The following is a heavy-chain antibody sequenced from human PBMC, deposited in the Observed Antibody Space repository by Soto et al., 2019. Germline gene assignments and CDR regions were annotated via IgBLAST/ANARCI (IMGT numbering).Heavy chain of an antibody. CDR1: GLTFSNYA. CDR3: AQGGISMIVELITPFSH. D-gene: IGHD3-22*01. J-gene: IGHJ4*02. Sequence: GGSLRLSCAASGLTFSNYAMSWVRQVPGKGLEWVSGISGSGAKTYFADSVKGRFTVSRDNSWNTVFLQMNSLRAEDTAVYYCAQGGISMIVELITPFSHWGQGTLVTVSS. V-gene: IGHV3-23*01. CDR2: ISGSGAKT.